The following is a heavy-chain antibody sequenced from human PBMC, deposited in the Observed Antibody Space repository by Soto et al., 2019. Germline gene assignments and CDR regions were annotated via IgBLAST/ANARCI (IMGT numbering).Heavy chain of an antibody. CDR1: GFTFSSYA. V-gene: IGHV3-30-3*01. CDR3: ARDSHDYSSSWYGI. D-gene: IGHD6-13*01. J-gene: IGHJ4*02. Sequence: QVQLVESGGGVVQPGRSLRLSCAASGFTFSSYAMHWVRQAPGKGLEWVAVISYDGSNKYYADSVKGRFTISRDNSKNTLYLQMNSLRAEDTAVYYCARDSHDYSSSWYGIRGQGTLVTVSS. CDR2: ISYDGSNK.